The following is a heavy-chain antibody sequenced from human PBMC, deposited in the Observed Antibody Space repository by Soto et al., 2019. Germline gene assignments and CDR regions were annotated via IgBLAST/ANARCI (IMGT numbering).Heavy chain of an antibody. J-gene: IGHJ5*02. V-gene: IGHV1-69*01. CDR2: IIPIFGTA. D-gene: IGHD1-26*01. Sequence: QVQLVQSGAEVKKTGSSVKVSCKASGGTFSRYAISWVRQAPGQGLEWMGGIIPIFGTANYAQKFQGRVTITADESTSTAYMELSSLRFEDTAVYYCARAIVGTTTTGWLDPWGQGTLVTVSS. CDR1: GGTFSRYA. CDR3: ARAIVGTTTTGWLDP.